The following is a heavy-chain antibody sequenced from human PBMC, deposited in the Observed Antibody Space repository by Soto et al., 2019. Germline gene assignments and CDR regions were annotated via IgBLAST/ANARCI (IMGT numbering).Heavy chain of an antibody. CDR3: ARDLGGTRNNWFDP. CDR2: IYYSGRT. D-gene: IGHD2-15*01. Sequence: QVQLQESGPGLVKPSQTLSLTCTVSGGSISSGGYYWSWIRQHPGKGLEWIGYIYYSGRTYYNPPLKSRVTIAVDTSKNQFSLKLSSVTAADTAVYYCARDLGGTRNNWFDPWGQGTLVTVSS. J-gene: IGHJ5*02. CDR1: GGSISSGGYY. V-gene: IGHV4-31*03.